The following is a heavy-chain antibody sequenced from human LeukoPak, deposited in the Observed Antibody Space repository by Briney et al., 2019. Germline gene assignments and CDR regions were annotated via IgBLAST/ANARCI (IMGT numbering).Heavy chain of an antibody. CDR1: GGSISSYY. CDR3: ARERPPAPYYYGSGSYCFDY. D-gene: IGHD3-10*01. V-gene: IGHV4-4*07. Sequence: SETLSLTCTVSGGSISSYYWSWIRQPAGKGLEWIGRIYTSGSTNYNPSLKSRVTMSVDTSKNQFSLKLSSVTAADTAVYYCARERPPAPYYYGSGSYCFDYWGQGTLVTVSS. J-gene: IGHJ4*02. CDR2: IYTSGST.